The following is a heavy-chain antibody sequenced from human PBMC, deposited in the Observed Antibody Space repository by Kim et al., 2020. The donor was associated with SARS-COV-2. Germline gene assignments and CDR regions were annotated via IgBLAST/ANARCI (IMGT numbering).Heavy chain of an antibody. CDR2: IYYSGST. D-gene: IGHD2-8*01. V-gene: IGHV4-59*13. J-gene: IGHJ2*01. CDR1: GGSISTYY. Sequence: SETLSLTCTVSGGSISTYYWSWIRQPPGKGLEWIGHIYYSGSTNYNPSLKSRVTISVDPSKNQFSLKLSSVTAADTAVYYCARYCTNGVCYKGGYWYFDLWGRGTLVTVSS. CDR3: ARYCTNGVCYKGGYWYFDL.